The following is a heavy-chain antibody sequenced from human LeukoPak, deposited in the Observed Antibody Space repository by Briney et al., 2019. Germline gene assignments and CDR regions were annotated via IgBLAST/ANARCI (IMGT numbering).Heavy chain of an antibody. CDR2: IIPIFGTA. Sequence: SVKVSCKASGGTFSSYAISWVRQAPGQGLGWMGGIIPIFGTANYAQKFQGRVTITADKSTSTAYMELSSLRSEDTAVYYCARHITMVRGVIGSYYYYGVDVWGKGTTVTVSS. CDR1: GGTFSSYA. V-gene: IGHV1-69*06. J-gene: IGHJ6*04. D-gene: IGHD3-10*01. CDR3: ARHITMVRGVIGSYYYYGVDV.